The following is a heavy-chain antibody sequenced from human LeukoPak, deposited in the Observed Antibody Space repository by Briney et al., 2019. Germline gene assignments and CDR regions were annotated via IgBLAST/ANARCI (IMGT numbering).Heavy chain of an antibody. D-gene: IGHD3-10*01. CDR1: GFTSSAYN. CDR2: ISSSCGTI. CDR3: AKDYYGSGSYYSPLS. Sequence: GGSLRLSCAASGFTSSAYNKNWVRQAPGKGLEWFSYISSSCGTIYYADSVKGRFTISRDNAKNSLYLQMNSPRAEDTAVYYCAKDYYGSGSYYSPLSWGQGTLVTVSS. J-gene: IGHJ5*02. V-gene: IGHV3-48*04.